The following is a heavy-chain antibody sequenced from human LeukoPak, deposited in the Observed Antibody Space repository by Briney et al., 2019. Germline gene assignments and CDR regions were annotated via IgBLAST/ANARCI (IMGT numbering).Heavy chain of an antibody. CDR3: AKRSGGNSGYFDY. CDR2: ISGSGGGT. D-gene: IGHD4-23*01. V-gene: IGHV3-23*01. CDR1: GFTFSSYA. J-gene: IGHJ4*02. Sequence: GGSLRLSCAASGFTFSSYAMSWVRQAPGKGLEWVSAISGSGGGTYYADSVKGRFTISRDNSKNTLYLQMNSLRAEDTAVYYCAKRSGGNSGYFDYWGQGTLVTVSS.